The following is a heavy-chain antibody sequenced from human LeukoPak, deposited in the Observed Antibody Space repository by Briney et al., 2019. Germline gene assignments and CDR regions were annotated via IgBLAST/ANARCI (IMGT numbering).Heavy chain of an antibody. CDR2: ISSNGGST. J-gene: IGHJ1*01. CDR1: GFTFSSYA. V-gene: IGHV3-64D*09. CDR3: ARPTAATSLSSSFQH. D-gene: IGHD6-6*01. Sequence: GGSLRLSCSASGFTFSSYAMHWVRQAPGKGLEYVSAISSNGGSTFYTDSVKGRFTISRDNSKNTLYLQMSSLRAEDTAVYYCARPTAATSLSSSFQHWGQGTLVTVSS.